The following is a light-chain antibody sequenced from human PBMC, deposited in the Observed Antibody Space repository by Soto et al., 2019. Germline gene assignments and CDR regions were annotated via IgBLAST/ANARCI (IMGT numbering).Light chain of an antibody. CDR3: QHRSGWPLT. V-gene: IGKV3-11*01. J-gene: IGKJ4*01. CDR1: QSVSSY. Sequence: EIVLTQSPATLSLSPGERATLSCRASQSVSSYLAWYQHKPGQAPRLLIYDASNRATGIPARFSGSGFGTDFTLTISSLEPEDFAVYYCQHRSGWPLTFGGGTKVEIK. CDR2: DAS.